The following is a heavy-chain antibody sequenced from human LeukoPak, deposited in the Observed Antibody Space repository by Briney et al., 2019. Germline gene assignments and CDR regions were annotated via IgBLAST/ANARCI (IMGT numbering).Heavy chain of an antibody. D-gene: IGHD3-10*01. CDR3: ARRLHDSGSYSADY. Sequence: TGGSLRLSCAPSGFTFSSFDMHRVRQRPDKGLEWVAFIKFDGSQKYYAASVRGRFTVSRYNSRNMLYLQLDSLRDDDTAVYFCARRLHDSGSYSADYWGQGTLVTVSS. V-gene: IGHV3-30*02. J-gene: IGHJ4*02. CDR1: GFTFSSFD. CDR2: IKFDGSQK.